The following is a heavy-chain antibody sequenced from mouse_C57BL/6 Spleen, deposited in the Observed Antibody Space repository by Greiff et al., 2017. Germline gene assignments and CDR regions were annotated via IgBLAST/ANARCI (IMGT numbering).Heavy chain of an antibody. CDR3: TRRSYYGSNRGYYAMDY. J-gene: IGHJ4*01. D-gene: IGHD1-1*01. V-gene: IGHV1-15*01. CDR1: GYTFTDYE. Sequence: VQVVESGAELVRPGASVTLSCKASGYTFTDYEMHWVKQTPVHGLEWIGAIDPETGGTAYNQKFKGKAILTADKSSSTAYMELRSLTSEDSAVYCCTRRSYYGSNRGYYAMDYWGQGTSVTVSS. CDR2: IDPETGGT.